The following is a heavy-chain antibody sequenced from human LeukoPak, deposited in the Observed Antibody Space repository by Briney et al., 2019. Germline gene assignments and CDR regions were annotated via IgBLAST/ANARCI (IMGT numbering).Heavy chain of an antibody. D-gene: IGHD4-17*01. Sequence: LGGSLRLPCAASGFTFSTYWMHWVRQAPGKGLVWLSRISSDGSSTNYADSVKGRFTISRDNAKNTLYLQMNSLRAEDTAVYYCARDYGEGGYYFDYWGQGTLVTVSS. CDR1: GFTFSTYW. V-gene: IGHV3-74*01. CDR3: ARDYGEGGYYFDY. J-gene: IGHJ4*02. CDR2: ISSDGSST.